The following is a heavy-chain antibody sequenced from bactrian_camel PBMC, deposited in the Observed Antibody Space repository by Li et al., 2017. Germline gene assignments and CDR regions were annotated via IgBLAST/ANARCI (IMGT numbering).Heavy chain of an antibody. CDR3: AASFVVSAAECASGSGRGRG. J-gene: IGHJ4*01. CDR2: RAENGQT. Sequence: QVQLVESGGGSVQAGESLRLACTASGFTFDKADMGWYRQTSGDECDMVSWRAENGQTTYADSVKGRFTISQDSADHNTVYLQMNSLKPEDTAMYYCAASFVVSAAECASGSGRGRGWGHGTQVTVS. D-gene: IGHD3*01. V-gene: IGHV3S60*01. CDR1: GFTFDKAD.